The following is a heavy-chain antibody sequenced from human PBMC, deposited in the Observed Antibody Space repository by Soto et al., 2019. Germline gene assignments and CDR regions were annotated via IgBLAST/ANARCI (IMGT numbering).Heavy chain of an antibody. J-gene: IGHJ3*02. CDR2: IYWDDDK. V-gene: IGHV2-5*02. D-gene: IGHD6-13*01. Sequence: QMTLKESGPTLVKPTQTLTLTCTFSGFSLSTSGVGVGWIRQPPGQALEWLALIYWDDDKRYSPSLKSRLTITKDISKNQVVLTMTNMDPVDTATYYCAHQGPILSSSGAFDIWGQGTMVTVSS. CDR3: AHQGPILSSSGAFDI. CDR1: GFSLSTSGVG.